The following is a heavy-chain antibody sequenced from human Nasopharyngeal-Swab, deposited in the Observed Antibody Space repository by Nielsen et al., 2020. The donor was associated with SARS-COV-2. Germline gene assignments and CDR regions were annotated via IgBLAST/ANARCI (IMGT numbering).Heavy chain of an antibody. CDR3: TRVDVHDAFDM. D-gene: IGHD3-16*01. J-gene: IGHJ3*02. Sequence: GGSLRLSFAASGFTLSNYWIHWVRQTPGTGLLWVSRINTDASRTSYADSVKGRFTISRDNAKNTEYLQMNSLRGEDTAVYYCTRVDVHDAFDMWGQGTMVTVSS. CDR1: GFTLSNYW. V-gene: IGHV3-74*01. CDR2: INTDASRT.